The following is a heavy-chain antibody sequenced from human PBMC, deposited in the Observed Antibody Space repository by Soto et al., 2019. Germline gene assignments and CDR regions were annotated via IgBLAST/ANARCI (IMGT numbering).Heavy chain of an antibody. Sequence: PGGSLRLSCAASGFTFNRYAMHWVRQAPGKGLEWVALISYDGSNKYYADSVEGRFTISRDNSKNTLYLQMNSLRAEDTAVYYCAKVTPWDTPPPTYGVDVWGQGTTVTVSS. CDR1: GFTFNRYA. CDR2: ISYDGSNK. V-gene: IGHV3-30*18. J-gene: IGHJ6*02. D-gene: IGHD1-26*01. CDR3: AKVTPWDTPPPTYGVDV.